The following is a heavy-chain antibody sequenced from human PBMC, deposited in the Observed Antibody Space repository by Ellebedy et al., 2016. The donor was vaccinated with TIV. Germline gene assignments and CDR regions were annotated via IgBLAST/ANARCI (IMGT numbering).Heavy chain of an antibody. CDR1: ASTFSNFG. CDR2: IRYDGSNK. J-gene: IGHJ6*02. CDR3: AKDGHRMDV. Sequence: PGGSLRLSCAASASTFSNFGMHLVRQAPGKGLEWVAFIRYDGSNKYYADSVKGRFTISRDNSKNTLYLQMNSLRAEEKAMYYCAKDGHRMDVWGQGTTVTVSS. V-gene: IGHV3-30*02.